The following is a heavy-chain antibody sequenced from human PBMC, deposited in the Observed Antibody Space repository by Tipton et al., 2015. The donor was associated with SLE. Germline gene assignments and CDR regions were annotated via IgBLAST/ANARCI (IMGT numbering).Heavy chain of an antibody. V-gene: IGHV4-38-2*01. CDR3: ARTPGDFWSGSHMGYFDY. D-gene: IGHD3-3*01. J-gene: IGHJ4*02. Sequence: SIYHSGSTYYNPSLKSRVTISVDMSKNQFSLKLSSVTAADTAVYYCARTPGDFWSGSHMGYFDYWGQGTLVTVSS. CDR2: IYHSGST.